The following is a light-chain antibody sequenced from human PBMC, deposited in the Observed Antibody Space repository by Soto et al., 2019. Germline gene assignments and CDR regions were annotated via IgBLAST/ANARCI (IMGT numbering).Light chain of an antibody. CDR2: GGS. CDR3: QQTYTTPL. V-gene: IGKV1-39*01. J-gene: IGKJ5*01. CDR1: QTIDVY. Sequence: DLQINQSRSALSVSVGDRVTITCRARQTIDVYLYWYQKKPGKAPQSLIYGGSSLQSGVPSRFSGRGSGTDFALTISSLQPDGFASYYCQQTYTTPLFGQRTRLVLK.